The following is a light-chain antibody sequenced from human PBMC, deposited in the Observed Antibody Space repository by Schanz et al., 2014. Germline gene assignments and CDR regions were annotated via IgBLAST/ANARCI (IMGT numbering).Light chain of an antibody. CDR2: GAS. V-gene: IGKV3-20*01. CDR1: QSVSSSY. Sequence: EIVLTQSPGTLSLSPGERATLSCRASQSVSSSYLAWYQQKPGQAPSLLIYGASSRATGIPDRFSGSGSGTDFTLTISRLEPEDFALYYCLQYGSSPRTFGQGTKLEIK. CDR3: LQYGSSPRT. J-gene: IGKJ2*01.